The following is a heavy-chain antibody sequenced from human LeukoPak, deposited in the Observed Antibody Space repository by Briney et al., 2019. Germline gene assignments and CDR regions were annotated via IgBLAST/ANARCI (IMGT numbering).Heavy chain of an antibody. D-gene: IGHD6-13*01. Sequence: GSLRLSCAASGFTFSSHSMNWVRQAPGKGLEWVSSISSSSSYIYYADSVKGRFTISRDNAKNSLFLQMNSLRAEDTAVYYCAKRAYSSSWYDYYYYMDVWGKGTTVTVSS. CDR3: AKRAYSSSWYDYYYYMDV. CDR2: ISSSSSYI. V-gene: IGHV3-21*01. CDR1: GFTFSSHS. J-gene: IGHJ6*03.